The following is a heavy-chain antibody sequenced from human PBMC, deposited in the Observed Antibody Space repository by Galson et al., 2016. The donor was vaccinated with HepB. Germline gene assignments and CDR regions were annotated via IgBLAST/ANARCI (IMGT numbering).Heavy chain of an antibody. J-gene: IGHJ4*02. D-gene: IGHD6-19*01. Sequence: SETLSLTCTVSGDSIITSNYNWGWIRQPPGKGLEWIGTIHSSAIGYYNPSLKSRVTMSVDTSRNQFSLNLMSVTAADTAVYYCAGGGGWYMDHWGQGTLVTVSS. V-gene: IGHV4-39*01. CDR1: GDSIITSNYN. CDR2: IHSSAIG. CDR3: AGGGGWYMDH.